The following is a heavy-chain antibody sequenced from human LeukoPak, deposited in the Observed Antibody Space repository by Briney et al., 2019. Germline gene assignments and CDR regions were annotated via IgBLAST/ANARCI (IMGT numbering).Heavy chain of an antibody. CDR2: IYTSGST. J-gene: IGHJ6*02. CDR3: ARGPGIAVATKNYYYYGMDV. CDR1: GGSISSYY. D-gene: IGHD6-19*01. V-gene: IGHV4-4*07. Sequence: PSETLSLTRTVSGGSISSYYWSWIRQPAGKGLEWIGRIYTSGSTNYNPSLKSRVTMSVDTPKNQFSLKLSSVTAADTAVYYCARGPGIAVATKNYYYYGMDVWGQGTTVTVSS.